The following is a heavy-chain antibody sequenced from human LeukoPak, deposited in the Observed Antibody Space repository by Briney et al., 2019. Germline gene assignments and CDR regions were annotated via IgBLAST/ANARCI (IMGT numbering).Heavy chain of an antibody. CDR2: IFYNEGT. V-gene: IGHV4-59*01. J-gene: IGHJ3*02. Sequence: SETLSLTCTVSSGSFRTYYWSWIRQPPGKGLEWIGYIFYNEGTSYNPSLKSRVTISVDTSNNQLSLKVNSVTAAYTAMYYCVKSNSRYQPWTLDIWGRGTMVTVSS. CDR3: VKSNSRYQPWTLDI. CDR1: SGSFRTYY. D-gene: IGHD2-2*01.